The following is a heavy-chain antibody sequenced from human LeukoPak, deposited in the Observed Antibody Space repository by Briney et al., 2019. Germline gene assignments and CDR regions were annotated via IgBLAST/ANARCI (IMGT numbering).Heavy chain of an antibody. Sequence: GGSLRLSCAASGFTFSSYSMNWVRQAPGKGLGWVSSISSSSSYIYYADSVKGRFTISRDNAKNLLYLQMNSPRAEDTAVYYCARIPSWDTAMAAGDYWGQGTLVTVSS. V-gene: IGHV3-21*01. CDR3: ARIPSWDTAMAAGDY. J-gene: IGHJ4*02. D-gene: IGHD5-18*01. CDR2: ISSSSSYI. CDR1: GFTFSSYS.